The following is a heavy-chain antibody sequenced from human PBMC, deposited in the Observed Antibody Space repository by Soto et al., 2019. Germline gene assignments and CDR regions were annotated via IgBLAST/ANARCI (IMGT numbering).Heavy chain of an antibody. CDR3: ATPKSSSGSSAIGYYHYGLDV. J-gene: IGHJ6*02. CDR2: IIPVFGTP. CDR1: GDTFNNYA. D-gene: IGHD3-3*01. V-gene: IGHV1-69*06. Sequence: SVKVSCKASGDTFNNYALTWVRQAPGQGLEWVGGIIPVFGTPIFAQKVQGRVTITADKSTNTVYLVLSSLTSADTAVYYCATPKSSSGSSAIGYYHYGLDVWGQGTAVTVSS.